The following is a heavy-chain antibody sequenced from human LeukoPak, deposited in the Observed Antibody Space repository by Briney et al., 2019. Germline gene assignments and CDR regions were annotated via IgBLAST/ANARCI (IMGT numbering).Heavy chain of an antibody. CDR1: GSTFSSYW. Sequence: PGGSLRLSCAASGSTFSSYWMHWVRQAPGKGLVWVSRINSDGSSTTYADSVKGRFTISRDNAKNTLYLQMNSLRAEDTAVYYCAGTYYYGSGSYWDLNWFDPWGQGTLVAVSS. CDR3: AGTYYYGSGSYWDLNWFDP. CDR2: INSDGSST. V-gene: IGHV3-74*01. J-gene: IGHJ5*02. D-gene: IGHD3-10*01.